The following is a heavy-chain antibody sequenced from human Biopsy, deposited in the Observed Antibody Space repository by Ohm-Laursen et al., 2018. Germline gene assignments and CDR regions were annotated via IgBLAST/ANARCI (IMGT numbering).Heavy chain of an antibody. CDR2: INPHTGVT. V-gene: IGHV1-2*05. D-gene: IGHD5/OR15-5a*01. CDR3: ARPSGGVSTIGFDP. Sequence: SSVKVSCKASGYDFLDFHIHWVRQVPGQGLEWIGHINPHTGVTKYAQKFLDRITMTGDTSISTAHMDLSRLTSADTGIYYCARPSGGVSTIGFDPWGQGTLVIVSS. J-gene: IGHJ5*02. CDR1: GYDFLDFH.